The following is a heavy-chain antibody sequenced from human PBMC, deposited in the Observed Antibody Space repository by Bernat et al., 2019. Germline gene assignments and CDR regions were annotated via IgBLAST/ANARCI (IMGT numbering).Heavy chain of an antibody. CDR3: ARAPRTGDVDS. V-gene: IGHV3-7*03. Sequence: EVQLVESGGGLVQPGASLRLSCAASGFTFSSYWMSWVRQAPGKGLEWVANINQDGSEKYYVDSVKSRFTISRDNAKNSLYLQMNSLRAEDTAVYYCARAPRTGDVDSWGQGTLVTVSS. D-gene: IGHD7-27*01. CDR2: INQDGSEK. CDR1: GFTFSSYW. J-gene: IGHJ4*02.